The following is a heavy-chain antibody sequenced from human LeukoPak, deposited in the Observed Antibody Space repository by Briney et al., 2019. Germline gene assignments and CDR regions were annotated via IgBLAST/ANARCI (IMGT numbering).Heavy chain of an antibody. Sequence: EASVKVSCKASGYTFTSYGISWVRQAPGQGLEWMGWISAYNGNTNYAQKFQGRVTITADKSTSTAYMELSSLRSEDTAVYYCATLDRIQLWFGWFDPWSQGTLVTVSS. D-gene: IGHD5-18*01. CDR2: ISAYNGNT. CDR3: ATLDRIQLWFGWFDP. V-gene: IGHV1-18*01. CDR1: GYTFTSYG. J-gene: IGHJ5*02.